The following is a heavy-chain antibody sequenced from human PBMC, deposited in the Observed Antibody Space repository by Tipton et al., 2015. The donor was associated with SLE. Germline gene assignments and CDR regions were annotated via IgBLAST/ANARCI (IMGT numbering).Heavy chain of an antibody. Sequence: TLSLTCPVSGSSISSGYYWGWIRQPPGKGLEWIGTIYHNGDTYYKSSLKSRVTISVDTSKNHFSLKLRSVTAADTAVYFCARRSVQEAFDIWGQGTMVTVS. CDR3: ARRSVQEAFDI. CDR2: IYHNGDT. V-gene: IGHV4-38-2*01. CDR1: GSSISSGYY. J-gene: IGHJ3*02. D-gene: IGHD1-1*01.